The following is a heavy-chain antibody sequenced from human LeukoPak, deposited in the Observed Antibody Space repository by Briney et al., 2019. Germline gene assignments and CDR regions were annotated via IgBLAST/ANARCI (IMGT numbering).Heavy chain of an antibody. V-gene: IGHV4-34*01. Sequence: NASETLSLTCAVYGGSFSGYYWSWIRHPPGKGLEWSGEINHRGSTNYNPSLKSRVTISLDTSQNHFSLKHSSVTAPDTAVYYCASYYDSSGLDYWGQGTLVTVSS. J-gene: IGHJ4*02. CDR1: GGSFSGYY. D-gene: IGHD3-22*01. CDR3: ASYYDSSGLDY. CDR2: INHRGST.